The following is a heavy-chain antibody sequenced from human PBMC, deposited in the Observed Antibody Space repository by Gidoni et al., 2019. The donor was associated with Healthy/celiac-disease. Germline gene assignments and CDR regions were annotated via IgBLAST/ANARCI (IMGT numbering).Heavy chain of an antibody. J-gene: IGHJ6*02. CDR1: GGSISSYY. D-gene: IGHD6-6*01. Sequence: QVQLQESGPGLVKPSETLSLTCTVSGGSISSYYWRWIRQPPGQGLEWIGYIYYSGSTNYNPSLKSRVTISVDTSKNQFSLKLSSVTAADTAVYYCARGLAAREIYYYYGMDVWGQGTTVTVSS. V-gene: IGHV4-59*01. CDR2: IYYSGST. CDR3: ARGLAAREIYYYYGMDV.